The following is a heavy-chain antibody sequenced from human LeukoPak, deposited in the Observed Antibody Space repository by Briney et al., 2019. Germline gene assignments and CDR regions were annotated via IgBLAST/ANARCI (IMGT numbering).Heavy chain of an antibody. Sequence: SVKVSCKASGGTFSSYAISWVRQAPGQELEWMGGIIPIFGTANYAQKFQGRVTITADESTSTAYMELSSLRSEDTAVYYCARDPTPGYCSGGSCYVPLNYFDYWGQGTLVTVSS. J-gene: IGHJ4*02. D-gene: IGHD2-15*01. V-gene: IGHV1-69*13. CDR3: ARDPTPGYCSGGSCYVPLNYFDY. CDR2: IIPIFGTA. CDR1: GGTFSSYA.